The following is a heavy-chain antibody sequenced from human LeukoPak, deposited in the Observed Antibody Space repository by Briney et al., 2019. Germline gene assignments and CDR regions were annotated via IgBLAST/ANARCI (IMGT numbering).Heavy chain of an antibody. CDR2: TSTKEDGSEK. V-gene: IGHV3-7*05. D-gene: IGHD5-18*01. CDR1: GFTFSTYW. Sequence: GGSLRLSCAASGFTFSTYWMNWVRQAPAKGLEWVASTSTKEDGSEKYYIDSVRGRFTISRDNAENSLYLQMNSLRAEDTAVYYCATDRGYSTFDIWGQGTMVAVSS. CDR3: ATDRGYSTFDI. J-gene: IGHJ3*02.